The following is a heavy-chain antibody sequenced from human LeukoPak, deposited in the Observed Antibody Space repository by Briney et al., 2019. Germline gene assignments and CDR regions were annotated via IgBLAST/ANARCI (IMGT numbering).Heavy chain of an antibody. Sequence: GGPLRLSCAASGFTFSSYAMHWVRQAPGKGLEWVAVISYDGSNKYYADSVKGRFTISRDNSKNTLYLQMNSLRAEDTAVYYCARDLGIAAAGTPLDYWGQGTLVTVSS. CDR3: ARDLGIAAAGTPLDY. D-gene: IGHD6-13*01. V-gene: IGHV3-30-3*01. J-gene: IGHJ4*02. CDR2: ISYDGSNK. CDR1: GFTFSSYA.